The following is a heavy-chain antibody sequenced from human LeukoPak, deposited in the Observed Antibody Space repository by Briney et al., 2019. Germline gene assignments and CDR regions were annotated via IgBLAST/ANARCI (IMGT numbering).Heavy chain of an antibody. D-gene: IGHD5-18*01. CDR1: GGSISSNNW. CDR2: VYHSGSA. J-gene: IGHJ4*02. V-gene: IGHV4-4*02. CDR3: ARDVGTALVTGDY. Sequence: SGTLSLTCGVSGGSISSNNWWSWVRQPPGQGLEWIGEVYHSGSANYNPSLKSRVTISVDKSKNQLSLKLISVTAADTAVYYCARDVGTALVTGDYWGQGTLVTVSS.